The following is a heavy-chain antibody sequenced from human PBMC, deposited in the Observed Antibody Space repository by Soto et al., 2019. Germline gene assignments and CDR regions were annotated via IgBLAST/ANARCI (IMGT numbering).Heavy chain of an antibody. CDR3: AREMGQQLPLDYYGMDV. Sequence: GGSLRLSCAASGFTVSSNYMSWVRQAPGKGLEWVSVIYSGGSTYYADSVKGRFTISRDNSKNTLYLQMNSLRAEDTAVYYCAREMGQQLPLDYYGMDVWGQGTTVTVSS. J-gene: IGHJ6*02. D-gene: IGHD6-13*01. CDR1: GFTVSSNY. CDR2: IYSGGST. V-gene: IGHV3-66*01.